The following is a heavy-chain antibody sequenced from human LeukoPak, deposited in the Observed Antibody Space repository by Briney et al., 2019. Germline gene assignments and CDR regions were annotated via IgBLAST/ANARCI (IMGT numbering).Heavy chain of an antibody. CDR3: AADSSGWSDDSFDI. Sequence: GASVKVSCKASGYTFTDYYLHWVRQAPGQGLEWMGWINPNNGGTNYAQNFQGRVTMTRDTSISTAYMELSSLGSDDTAVYYCAADSSGWSDDSFDIWGQGTMVTVSS. CDR2: INPNNGGT. D-gene: IGHD6-19*01. J-gene: IGHJ3*02. V-gene: IGHV1-2*02. CDR1: GYTFTDYY.